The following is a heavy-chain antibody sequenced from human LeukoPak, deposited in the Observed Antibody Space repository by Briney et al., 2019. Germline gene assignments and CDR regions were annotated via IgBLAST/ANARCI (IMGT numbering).Heavy chain of an antibody. D-gene: IGHD3-22*01. V-gene: IGHV1-18*01. CDR1: GYTFTSYG. CDR2: ISAYNGNT. CDR3: ARVGGYYYDSSGSDY. Sequence: GASVKVSCKASGYTFTSYGISWVRQAPGQGVEWMGWISAYNGNTNYAQKLQGRVTMTTDTSTSTAYMELRSLRSDDTAVYYCARVGGYYYDSSGSDYWGQGTLVTVSS. J-gene: IGHJ4*02.